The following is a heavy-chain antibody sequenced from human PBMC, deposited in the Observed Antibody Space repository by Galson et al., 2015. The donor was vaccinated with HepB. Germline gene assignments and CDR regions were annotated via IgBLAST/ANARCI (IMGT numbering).Heavy chain of an antibody. J-gene: IGHJ4*02. CDR1: GGSISSTAYL. V-gene: IGHV4-39*07. CDR3: ARDRVTTAGTTFDL. CDR2: IRSTGTT. Sequence: ETLSLTCTGSGGSISSTAYLWVWIRQPPGKGLEWIGSIRSTGTTYYNPSLQSRVTISVDTSKNQFSLKVTSVTAADAAVYYCARDRVTTAGTTFDLWGQGTLVAVSS. D-gene: IGHD6-13*01.